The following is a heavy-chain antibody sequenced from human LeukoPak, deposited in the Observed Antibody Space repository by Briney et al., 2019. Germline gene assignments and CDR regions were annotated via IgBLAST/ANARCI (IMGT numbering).Heavy chain of an antibody. CDR3: ARVEYSGWNLEY. D-gene: IGHD5-12*01. CDR1: GFTFRSYW. Sequence: GGSLRLSCAASGFTFRSYWMSWVRQAPGKGLEWVANINQGGSVKYYVDSVKGRFTISRDDAKNSLYVQMNSLRDEDTAVYYCARVEYSGWNLEYWGQGTLVTVSS. V-gene: IGHV3-7*01. J-gene: IGHJ4*02. CDR2: INQGGSVK.